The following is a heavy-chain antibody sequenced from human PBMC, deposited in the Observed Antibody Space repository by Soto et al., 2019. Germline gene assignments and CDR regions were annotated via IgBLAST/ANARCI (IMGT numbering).Heavy chain of an antibody. CDR1: GFNFDDSA. D-gene: IGHD3-22*01. CDR2: ITWNSGHI. Sequence: SLKLSCVSSGFNFDDSAMNWVRQVPGKGLEWVSGITWNSGHILYADSVKGRFTISRDNAKKSLYLELNSLRPEDTALYYCAKGRSSMIVVVMDYWGQGTPVTVPS. CDR3: AKGRSSMIVVVMDY. V-gene: IGHV3-9*01. J-gene: IGHJ4*02.